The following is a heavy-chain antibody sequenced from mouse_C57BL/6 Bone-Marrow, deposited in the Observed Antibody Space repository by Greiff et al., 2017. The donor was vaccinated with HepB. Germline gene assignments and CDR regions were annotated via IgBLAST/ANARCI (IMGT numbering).Heavy chain of an antibody. J-gene: IGHJ4*01. CDR2: ISNGGGST. D-gene: IGHD2-2*01. V-gene: IGHV5-12*01. Sequence: EVMLVESGGGLVQPGGSLKLSCAASGFTFSDYYMYWVRQTPEKRLEWVAYISNGGGSTYYPDTVKGRFTISRDNAKNTLYLQMSRLKSEDTAMYYCARRVNYYAMDYWGQGTSVTVSS. CDR1: GFTFSDYY. CDR3: ARRVNYYAMDY.